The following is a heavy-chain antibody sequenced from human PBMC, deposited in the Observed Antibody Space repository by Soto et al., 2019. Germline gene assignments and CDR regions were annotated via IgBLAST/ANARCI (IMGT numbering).Heavy chain of an antibody. J-gene: IGHJ6*02. CDR2: ISYDGSNK. Sequence: QVQLVESGGGVVQPGRSLRLSCAASGFTFSSYGMHWVRQAPGKGLEWVAVISYDGSNKYYADSVKGRFTIYRDNSKNTLYLQMNSLRAEDTAVYYCAKDRVELPYSSSWYRLNYYYYGMDVWGQGTTVTVSS. CDR3: AKDRVELPYSSSWYRLNYYYYGMDV. D-gene: IGHD6-13*01. CDR1: GFTFSSYG. V-gene: IGHV3-30*18.